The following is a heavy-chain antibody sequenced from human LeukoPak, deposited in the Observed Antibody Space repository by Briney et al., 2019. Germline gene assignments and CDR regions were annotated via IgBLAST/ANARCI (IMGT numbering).Heavy chain of an antibody. CDR3: ASGLVYDY. V-gene: IGHV4-30-2*01. CDR1: GGSISSGGYS. J-gene: IGHJ4*02. Sequence: PSETLSLTCAVSGGSISSGGYSWSWIRQPPGKGLEWIGYIYHSGSTYYNPSLKSRVTISVDTSKNQFSLKLSSVTAADTAVYYCASGLVYDYWGQGTLVTVPS. CDR2: IYHSGST. D-gene: IGHD3/OR15-3a*01.